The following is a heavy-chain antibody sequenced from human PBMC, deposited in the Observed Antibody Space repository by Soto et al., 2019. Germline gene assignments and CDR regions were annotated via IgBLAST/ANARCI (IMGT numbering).Heavy chain of an antibody. Sequence: QVHLVQSAAEVKKPGASVKVSCQASGYTFTTYGLSWVRQAPGQGLEWMGWISTAKGDTNYAQKFQGRVTMTTDASTSTAYMELRSLRSDDTAVFYCARAGYTHGSSYSDYWGQGTLLTVSS. J-gene: IGHJ4*02. CDR3: ARAGYTHGSSYSDY. D-gene: IGHD1-1*01. CDR2: ISTAKGDT. V-gene: IGHV1-18*04. CDR1: GYTFTTYG.